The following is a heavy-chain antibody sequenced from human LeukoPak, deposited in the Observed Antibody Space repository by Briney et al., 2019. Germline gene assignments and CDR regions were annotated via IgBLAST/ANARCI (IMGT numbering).Heavy chain of an antibody. J-gene: IGHJ4*02. CDR3: AKEYSDCRGISFLLHQD. CDR2: ISSGGSKT. Sequence: PGGSLRLSCAASGFSFSSYAMTWVRQSPGKGLEWVSAISSGGSKTWSADSVEGRFTISRDNSKNTLYLQMNSLRAEDTATYCWAKEYSDCRGISFLLHQDWGQGNLGTVSS. CDR1: GFSFSSYA. D-gene: IGHD3-10*01. V-gene: IGHV3-23*01.